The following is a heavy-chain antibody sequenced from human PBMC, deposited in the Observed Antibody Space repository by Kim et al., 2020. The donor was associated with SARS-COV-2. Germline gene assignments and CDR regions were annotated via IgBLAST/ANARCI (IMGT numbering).Heavy chain of an antibody. V-gene: IGHV3-30*18. J-gene: IGHJ4*01. D-gene: IGHD5-12*01. CDR1: GFTFSSYG. CDR2: ISYDGSNK. CDR3: AKGPHVDIVATIKADY. Sequence: GGSLRLSCAASGFTFSSYGMHWVRQAPGKGLEWVAVISYDGSNKYYADSVKGRFTISRDNSKNTLYLQMNSLRAEDTAVYYCAKGPHVDIVATIKADYWG.